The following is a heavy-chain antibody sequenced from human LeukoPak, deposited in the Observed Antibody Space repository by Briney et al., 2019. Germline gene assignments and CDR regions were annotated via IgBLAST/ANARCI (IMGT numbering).Heavy chain of an antibody. V-gene: IGHV4-59*01. D-gene: IGHD3-3*01. CDR2: IYYSGST. CDR1: GGSISSNY. J-gene: IGHJ4*02. CDR3: ARAWSGWPGWYFDY. Sequence: SETLSLTCTMSGGSISSNYWSWIRQPPGKGLEWIGYIYYSGSTNYNPSLKSRVTISVHTSKNQFSLKLSSLTAADTAVYYCARAWSGWPGWYFDYWGQGTLVTVSS.